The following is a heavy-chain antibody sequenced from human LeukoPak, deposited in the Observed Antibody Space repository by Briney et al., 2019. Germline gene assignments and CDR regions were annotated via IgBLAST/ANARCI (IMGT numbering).Heavy chain of an antibody. Sequence: PGGSLRLSCAASGFTFSSYSMNWVRQAPGKGLEWVSSISSSSTYIYYADSVKGRFTISRDNAKNSLYLQMNSLRAEDTAVYYCARDRAITMMPGSNDYWGQGTLVTVSS. CDR1: GFTFSSYS. CDR3: ARDRAITMMPGSNDY. V-gene: IGHV3-21*01. J-gene: IGHJ4*02. CDR2: ISSSSTYI. D-gene: IGHD3-22*01.